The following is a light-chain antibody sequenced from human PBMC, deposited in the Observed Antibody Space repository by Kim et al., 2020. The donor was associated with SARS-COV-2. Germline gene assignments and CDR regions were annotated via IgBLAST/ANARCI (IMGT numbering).Light chain of an antibody. V-gene: IGKV3-15*01. CDR2: GAS. CDR1: QSVSSN. CDR3: QQYNNWPYT. Sequence: VSPGERAPLSCRASQSVSSNLAWYQQKAGQAPRLLIYGASTRATGIPSRFSGSGSGTEFTLTISSLQSEDFAVYSCQQYNNWPYTFGQGTKLEI. J-gene: IGKJ2*01.